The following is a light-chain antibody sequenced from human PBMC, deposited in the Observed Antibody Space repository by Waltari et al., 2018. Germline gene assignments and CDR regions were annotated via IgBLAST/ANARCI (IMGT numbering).Light chain of an antibody. CDR3: CSYAGSSIFVV. CDR1: SSDIASDNL. V-gene: IGLV2-23*03. Sequence: QSALTQPASVSGSPGQSITISCTGTSSDIASDNLVSWYQQHPGKAPKLLIYEGSKRPSGVSNRSSGSKSVNTAARTISGLQTEDEADYYCCSYAGSSIFVVFGGGTKLTVL. J-gene: IGLJ2*01. CDR2: EGS.